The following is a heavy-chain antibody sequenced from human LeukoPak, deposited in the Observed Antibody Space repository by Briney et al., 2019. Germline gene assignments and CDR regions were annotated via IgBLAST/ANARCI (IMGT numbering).Heavy chain of an antibody. D-gene: IGHD3-10*01. CDR1: AFTFSTYW. CDR3: ARVVLWFGELLFDY. V-gene: IGHV3-7*01. Sequence: GGSLRLSCAASAFTFSTYWMTWVRQAPGKGPEWVANIKQDGSEKYYVDSVKGRFTISRDNAKNSLYLQMNSLRAEDTAVYYCARVVLWFGELLFDYWGQGTLVTVSS. CDR2: IKQDGSEK. J-gene: IGHJ4*02.